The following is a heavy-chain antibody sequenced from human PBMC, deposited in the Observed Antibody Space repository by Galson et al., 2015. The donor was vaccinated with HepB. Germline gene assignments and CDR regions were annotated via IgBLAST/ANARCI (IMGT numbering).Heavy chain of an antibody. CDR2: IYPGDSDT. V-gene: IGHV5-51*03. J-gene: IGHJ3*02. CDR3: ARRVLLTYYDSIAYYLGGFDI. D-gene: IGHD3-22*01. Sequence: QSGAEVKKPGESLKISCKGSGYSFTSYWIGWVRQMPGKGLEWMGIIYPGDSDTRYSPSFQGQVTISADKSITTAYLQWSSLKASDTAMYYCARRVLLTYYDSIAYYLGGFDIWGQGTMVTAAS. CDR1: GYSFTSYW.